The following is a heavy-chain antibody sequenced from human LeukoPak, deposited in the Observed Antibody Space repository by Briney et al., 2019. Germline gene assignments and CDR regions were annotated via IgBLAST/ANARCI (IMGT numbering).Heavy chain of an antibody. CDR1: GVTFSNYW. V-gene: IGHV3-7*01. CDR2: IKEDGGEK. CDR3: ATERRGSSTYDGKEAFDF. Sequence: GGSLRLSCTASGVTFSNYWMSWVRRAPGKVLEWVANIKEDGGEKNYVDSVRGRFTITRDNSRNSLYLQMNSLRGEDTAVYYCATERRGSSTYDGKEAFDFWGQGTLVTVSS. D-gene: IGHD6-13*01. J-gene: IGHJ4*02.